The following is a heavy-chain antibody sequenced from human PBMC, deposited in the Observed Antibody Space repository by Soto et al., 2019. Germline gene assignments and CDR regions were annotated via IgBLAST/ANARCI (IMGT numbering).Heavy chain of an antibody. CDR3: AISYYDFWSAKDYYYYGMDV. Sequence: SETLSLTCTVSGGSISSGGYYWSWIRQHPGKGLEWIGYIYYSGSTYYNPSLKSRVTISVDTSKNQFPLKLSSVTAADTAVYYCAISYYDFWSAKDYYYYGMDVWGQGTTVTVSS. CDR1: GGSISSGGYY. J-gene: IGHJ6*02. CDR2: IYYSGST. V-gene: IGHV4-31*03. D-gene: IGHD3-3*01.